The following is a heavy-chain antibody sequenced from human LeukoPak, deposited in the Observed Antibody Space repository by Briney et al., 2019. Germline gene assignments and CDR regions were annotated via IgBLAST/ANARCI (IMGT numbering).Heavy chain of an antibody. V-gene: IGHV4-38-2*02. CDR2: IYHSGST. J-gene: IGHJ4*02. D-gene: IGHD5-18*01. CDR1: GYSISSGYY. CDR3: ALVDTGMVGD. Sequence: SETLSLTCTVSGYSISSGYYWGWIRQPPGKGLEWIGSIYHSGSTYYNPSLKSRVTISVDTSKNQFSLKLSSVTAADTAVYYCALVDTGMVGDWGQGTLVTVSS.